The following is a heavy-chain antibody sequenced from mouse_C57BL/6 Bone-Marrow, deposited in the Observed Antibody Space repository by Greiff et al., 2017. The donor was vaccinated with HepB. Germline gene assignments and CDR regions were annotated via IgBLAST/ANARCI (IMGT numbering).Heavy chain of an antibody. Sequence: QVQLKESGAELVRPGSSVKLSCKASGYTFTSYWMDWVKQRPGQGLEWIGNIYPSDSETHYNQKFKDKATLTVDKSSSTAYMQLSSLTSEDSAVYYCALYYYGKGYFDVWGTGTTVTVSS. D-gene: IGHD1-1*01. CDR3: ALYYYGKGYFDV. CDR1: GYTFTSYW. V-gene: IGHV1-61*01. J-gene: IGHJ1*03. CDR2: IYPSDSET.